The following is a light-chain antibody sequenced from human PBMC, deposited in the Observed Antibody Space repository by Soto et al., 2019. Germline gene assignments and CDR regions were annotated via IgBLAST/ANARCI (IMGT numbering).Light chain of an antibody. CDR2: DVS. CDR3: SSYTTSNTRQIV. V-gene: IGLV2-14*01. J-gene: IGLJ1*01. CDR1: SSDVGGYTY. Sequence: QSVLTQPASVSGSPGQAITTSCTGTSSDVGGYTYVSWYQQHPGKAPKFIIYDVSNRPSGVSNRFSGSKSGNTASLTISGLQAEDEADYYSSSYTTSNTRQIVFGTGTKVTVL.